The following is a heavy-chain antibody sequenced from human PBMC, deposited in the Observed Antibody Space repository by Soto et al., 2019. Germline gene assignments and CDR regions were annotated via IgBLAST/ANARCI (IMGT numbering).Heavy chain of an antibody. V-gene: IGHV6-1*01. Sequence: SQTLSLTCAISGDSVSSNSAAWNWIRQSPSRGLEWLGRTYYRSKWYNDYAVSVKSRITINPDTSKNQFSLQLNSVTPEDTAVYYCARVKAVAGTREHYYYYGMDVWGQGTTVTVS. D-gene: IGHD6-19*01. J-gene: IGHJ6*02. CDR3: ARVKAVAGTREHYYYYGMDV. CDR2: TYYRSKWYN. CDR1: GDSVSSNSAA.